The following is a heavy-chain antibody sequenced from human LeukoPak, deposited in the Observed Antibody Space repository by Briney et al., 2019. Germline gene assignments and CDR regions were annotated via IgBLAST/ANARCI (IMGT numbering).Heavy chain of an antibody. Sequence: GGSLRLSCAASGFTFSSYWMSWVRQAPGKGLEWVANIKQDGSEKYYVDSVKSRFTISRDNAKNSLYLQMNSLRAEDTAVYYCARDVTIFGVVGFDPWGQGTLVTVSS. D-gene: IGHD3-3*01. J-gene: IGHJ5*02. CDR3: ARDVTIFGVVGFDP. V-gene: IGHV3-7*01. CDR2: IKQDGSEK. CDR1: GFTFSSYW.